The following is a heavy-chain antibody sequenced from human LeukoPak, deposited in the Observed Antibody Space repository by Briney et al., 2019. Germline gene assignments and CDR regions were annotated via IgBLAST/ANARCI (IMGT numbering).Heavy chain of an antibody. J-gene: IGHJ4*02. CDR1: GFTVSSNY. CDR2: VYSGGDT. D-gene: IGHD3-22*01. CDR3: AKAPHYDSGVVYFDY. V-gene: IGHV3-53*05. Sequence: GGSLRLSCAASGFTVSSNYMTWVRQAPGKGLEWVSVVYSGGDTYYADSVKGRFTISRDDSKNTMYLQMNSLRAEDMALYYCAKAPHYDSGVVYFDYWGQGTLVTVSS.